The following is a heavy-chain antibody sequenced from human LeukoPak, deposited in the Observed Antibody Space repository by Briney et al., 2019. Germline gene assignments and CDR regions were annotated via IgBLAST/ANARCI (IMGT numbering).Heavy chain of an antibody. CDR2: INHSGST. D-gene: IGHD3-10*01. V-gene: IGHV4-34*01. Sequence: SETLSLTCAVYGGSFSGYYWSWIRQPPGKGLEWIGEINHSGSTNYNPSLKSRVTISVDTSKNQFSLKLSSVTAADTAVYYCAREFGPYGSGIGMDVWGKGTTVTVSS. CDR3: AREFGPYGSGIGMDV. J-gene: IGHJ6*04. CDR1: GGSFSGYY.